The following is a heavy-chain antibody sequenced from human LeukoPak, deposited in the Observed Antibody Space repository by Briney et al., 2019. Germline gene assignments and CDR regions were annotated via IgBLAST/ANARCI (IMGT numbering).Heavy chain of an antibody. V-gene: IGHV1-18*01. CDR1: GYTFTSYG. CDR3: ARDLRFLEWLFMDV. CDR2: ISAYNGNT. Sequence: ASVKVSCKASGYTFTSYGISWVRQAPGQGLERMGWISAYNGNTNYAQKLQGRVTMTTDTSTSTAYMELRSLRSDDTAVYYCARDLRFLEWLFMDVWGQGTTVTVSS. D-gene: IGHD3-3*01. J-gene: IGHJ6*02.